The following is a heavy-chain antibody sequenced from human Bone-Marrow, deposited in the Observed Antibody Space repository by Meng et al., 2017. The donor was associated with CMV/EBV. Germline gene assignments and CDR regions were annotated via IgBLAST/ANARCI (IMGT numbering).Heavy chain of an antibody. Sequence: GGSLRLSCAASGFTFSSYWMSWVRQAPGKGLEWVANIKQDGSEKYYVDSAKGRFTISRDNAKNSLYLQMNSLRAEDTAVYYCARVPGYYDSSGYYYYYYGMAVWGQGHTVTVSS. CDR3: ARVPGYYDSSGYYYYYYGMAV. CDR2: IKQDGSEK. D-gene: IGHD3-22*01. J-gene: IGHJ6*02. CDR1: GFTFSSYW. V-gene: IGHV3-7*01.